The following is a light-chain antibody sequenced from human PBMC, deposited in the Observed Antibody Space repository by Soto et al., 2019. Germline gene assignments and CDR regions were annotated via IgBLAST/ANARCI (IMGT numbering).Light chain of an antibody. J-gene: IGKJ5*01. CDR2: DTS. V-gene: IGKV3-20*01. CDR1: QTLSNSF. CDR3: QQYGTSEII. Sequence: EIVLTQSPGTLSLSPGERSTLSCRASQTLSNSFFAWYQQKPGQAPRLLIYDTSSRATGVPDRYSASGSGTDFTLTISRLEPEDFAVFFCQQYGTSEIIFGQGTRLEIK.